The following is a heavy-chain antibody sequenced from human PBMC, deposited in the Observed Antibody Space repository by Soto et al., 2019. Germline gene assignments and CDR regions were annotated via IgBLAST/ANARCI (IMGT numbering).Heavy chain of an antibody. CDR2: TYYRSKWYN. J-gene: IGHJ5*02. D-gene: IGHD2-2*01. CDR3: ARDKVLDWRPPKEGYQLDP. Sequence: SQTLSLTCAISGDSVCSNSAAWNWIRQSPSRGLEWLGRTYYRSKWYNDYAVSVKSRITINPDTSKNQFSLQLNSVTPEDTAVYYCARDKVLDWRPPKEGYQLDPWGQGTLVTVSS. CDR1: GDSVCSNSAA. V-gene: IGHV6-1*01.